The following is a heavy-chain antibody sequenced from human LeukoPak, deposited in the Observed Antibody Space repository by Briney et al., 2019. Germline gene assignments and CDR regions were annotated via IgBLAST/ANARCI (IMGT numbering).Heavy chain of an antibody. CDR1: GYTFTGYF. CDR2: INLSSGST. V-gene: IGHV1-2*02. Sequence: ASVKVSCKASGYTFTGYFMHWVRQARGQGLEWMGWINLSSGSTNYAQKFQGRVTMTRDTSISTAYMELSRLRSDDTAVYYCARDHYFWSGNSGGGAFDIWGQGTMVTVSS. D-gene: IGHD3-3*01. J-gene: IGHJ3*02. CDR3: ARDHYFWSGNSGGGAFDI.